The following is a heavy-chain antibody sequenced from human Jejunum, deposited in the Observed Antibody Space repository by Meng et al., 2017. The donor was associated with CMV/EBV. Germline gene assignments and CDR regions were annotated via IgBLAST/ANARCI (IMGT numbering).Heavy chain of an antibody. D-gene: IGHD6-25*01. J-gene: IGHJ6*02. Sequence: TSWMHWVRQTPGKGLVWVSRINSDGRSTAYADSVKGRFTISTDSSKHTLYLQMNSLRPEDTAVYYCAKDQKEKAAISPGYNAMDVWGQGTTVTVSS. CDR1: TSW. V-gene: IGHV3-74*01. CDR3: AKDQKEKAAISPGYNAMDV. CDR2: INSDGRST.